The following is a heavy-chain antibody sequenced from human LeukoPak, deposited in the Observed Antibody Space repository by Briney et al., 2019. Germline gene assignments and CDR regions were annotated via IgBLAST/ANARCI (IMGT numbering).Heavy chain of an antibody. CDR1: GFTFSSYG. CDR3: AKDLGGGSGCYDL. D-gene: IGHD6-19*01. Sequence: SGGSLRLSCAASGFTFSSYGMHWVRQAPGKGLEWVAIISYDGSNKYYADSVQGLFTISRDNSKNTLYLQMNSLRAEDTAVYYCAKDLGGGSGCYDLWGRGTLVTVSS. V-gene: IGHV3-30*18. J-gene: IGHJ2*01. CDR2: ISYDGSNK.